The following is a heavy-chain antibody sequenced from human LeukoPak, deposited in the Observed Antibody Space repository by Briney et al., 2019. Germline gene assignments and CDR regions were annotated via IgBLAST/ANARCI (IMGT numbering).Heavy chain of an antibody. CDR3: ARDITSGGSGWYYFDY. D-gene: IGHD6-19*01. V-gene: IGHV3-30-3*01. CDR1: GFTFSSYA. CDR2: ISYDGSNK. J-gene: IGHJ4*02. Sequence: PGRSLRLSCAASGFTFSSYAMHWVRQASGKGLEWVAVISYDGSNKYYADSVKGRFTISRDNSKNTLYLQMNSLRAEDTAVYYCARDITSGGSGWYYFDYWGQGTLVTVSS.